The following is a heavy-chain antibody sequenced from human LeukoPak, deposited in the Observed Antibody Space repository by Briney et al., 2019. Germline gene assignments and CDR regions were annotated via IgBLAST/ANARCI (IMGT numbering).Heavy chain of an antibody. V-gene: IGHV1-69*13. CDR1: GGTFSSYA. D-gene: IGHD6-13*01. J-gene: IGHJ3*02. CDR3: AREYSSSWLDAFDI. CDR2: IIPIFGTA. Sequence: SVKVSCKASGGTFSSYAISWVRQAPGQGLEWMGGIIPIFGTANYAQKFQGRVTITADESASTAYMELSSLRSEDTAVHYCAREYSSSWLDAFDIWGQGTMVTVSS.